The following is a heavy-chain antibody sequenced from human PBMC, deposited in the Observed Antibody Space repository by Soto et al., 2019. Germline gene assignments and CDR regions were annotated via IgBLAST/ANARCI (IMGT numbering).Heavy chain of an antibody. CDR1: GYTFSDYY. CDR3: ASHYDMWSGYLSPVDY. V-gene: IGHV3-11*01. Sequence: QVQLVESGGDLVKPGGSLRLSCAASGYTFSDYYMSWIRQAPGKGLEWISYIDTSGTKIYYADSVKGRFTITRDNAKNSLCLEMNSLRDEDTAVYYCASHYDMWSGYLSPVDYWGQGTLVTVSS. J-gene: IGHJ4*02. D-gene: IGHD3-3*01. CDR2: IDTSGTKI.